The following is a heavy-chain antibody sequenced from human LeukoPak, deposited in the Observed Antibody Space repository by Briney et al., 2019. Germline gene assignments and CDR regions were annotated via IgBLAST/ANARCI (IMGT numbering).Heavy chain of an antibody. J-gene: IGHJ3*02. V-gene: IGHV4-59*08. CDR1: GGSIGTYY. Sequence: SETLSLTCTVSGGSIGTYYWSWIRQPPGKGLEWIGYIYYSGSTNYNPSLKSRVTISVDTSKNQFSLRLSSVTAADTAVYYCARQREYCSGVSCYSDVFDIWGQGTMVTVSS. CDR3: ARQREYCSGVSCYSDVFDI. CDR2: IYYSGST. D-gene: IGHD2-15*01.